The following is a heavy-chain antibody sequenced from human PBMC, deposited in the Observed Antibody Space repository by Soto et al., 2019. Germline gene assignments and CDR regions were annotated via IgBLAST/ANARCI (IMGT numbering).Heavy chain of an antibody. D-gene: IGHD3-10*01. CDR3: ASVNTVRSWDYDGMDI. V-gene: IGHV3-33*03. CDR2: IRHDGSND. Sequence: QLHLVESGGGVVQPGASVRLSCEASGFTFSAFGMHWVRQAPGKGLEWVAGIRHDGSNDYYSDFAKGRLTISRDNSRDTLYLQINSLRADDSAVYYCASVNTVRSWDYDGMDIWGQGTTVNLSS. CDR1: GFTFSAFG. J-gene: IGHJ6*02.